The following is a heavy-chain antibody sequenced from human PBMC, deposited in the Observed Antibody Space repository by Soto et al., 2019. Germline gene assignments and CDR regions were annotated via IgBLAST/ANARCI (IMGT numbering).Heavy chain of an antibody. V-gene: IGHV1-69*04. CDR2: IIPILGIA. CDR3: ARDLENRDVFEF. Sequence: SVKVSCKASGGTFSSYTISWVRQAPGQGLEWMGRIIPILGIANYAQKFQGRVTMTADTSTSIAYMELRSLRSDDTAVYYCARDLENRDVFEFWGQGSLVTVSS. D-gene: IGHD3-3*01. J-gene: IGHJ4*02. CDR1: GGTFSSYT.